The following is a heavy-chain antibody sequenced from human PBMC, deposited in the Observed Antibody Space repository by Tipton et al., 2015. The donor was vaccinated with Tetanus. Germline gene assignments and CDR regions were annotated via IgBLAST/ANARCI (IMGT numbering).Heavy chain of an antibody. CDR3: AKLKSRGDSSAIEH. V-gene: IGHV3-23*01. CDR1: GFLISSYD. CDR2: VSASGNT. D-gene: IGHD2-21*02. J-gene: IGHJ4*02. Sequence: SLRLSCAGSGFLISSYDMNWVRQVPGEGLEWVSGVSASGNTNYADSVDGRFTISRDNAKNTMYLQMNSLRAEDTATYYCAKLKSRGDSSAIEHWGQGTLFTVSS.